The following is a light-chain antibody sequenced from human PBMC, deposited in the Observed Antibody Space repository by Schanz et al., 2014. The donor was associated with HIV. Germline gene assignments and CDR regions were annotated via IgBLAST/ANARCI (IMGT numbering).Light chain of an antibody. CDR3: QQYNTYPLT. V-gene: IGKV1-5*03. CDR2: EAS. Sequence: DIQMPQSPSTLSASVGDRVSITCRSSQYISSGLAWYQQKPGKAPNLLIYEASTLETGVPSRFRGSGFGTEFTLVISSLQPDDFATYYCQQYNTYPLTFGGGTKVEIK. J-gene: IGKJ4*01. CDR1: QYISSG.